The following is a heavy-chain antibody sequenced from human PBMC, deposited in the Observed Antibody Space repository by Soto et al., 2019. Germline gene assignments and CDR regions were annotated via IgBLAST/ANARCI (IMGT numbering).Heavy chain of an antibody. CDR1: GYRLTIYW. V-gene: IGHV5-10-1*01. Sequence: GESLKISWQVSGYRLTIYWLTWVRQVPGKGLECLGRIEPRDSYTNYSPSFQGHVTISVDKSINTAYLQWNSLKASDTAIYYCARVGATTLHYFDSWGQGTLVTVSS. D-gene: IGHD1-26*01. J-gene: IGHJ4*02. CDR3: ARVGATTLHYFDS. CDR2: IEPRDSYT.